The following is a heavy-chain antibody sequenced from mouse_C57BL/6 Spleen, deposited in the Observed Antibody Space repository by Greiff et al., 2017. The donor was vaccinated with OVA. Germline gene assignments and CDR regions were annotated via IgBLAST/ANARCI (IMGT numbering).Heavy chain of an antibody. D-gene: IGHD1-1*01. V-gene: IGHV1-80*01. CDR1: GYAFSSYW. J-gene: IGHJ4*01. CDR3: ARDYTYGSSHYYAMGY. CDR2: IYPGDGDT. Sequence: QVQLQQSGAELVKPGASVKISCKASGYAFSSYWMNWVKQRPGKGLEWIGQIYPGDGDTNYNGKFKGKATLTADKSSSTAYMQLSSLTSEDSAVYICARDYTYGSSHYYAMGYRGHRASESVSS.